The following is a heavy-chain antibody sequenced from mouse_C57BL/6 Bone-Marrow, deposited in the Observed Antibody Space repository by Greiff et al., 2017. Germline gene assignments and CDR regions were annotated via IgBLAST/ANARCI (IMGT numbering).Heavy chain of an antibody. CDR3: VRHGYDY. CDR2: IRSKSNNYAT. CDR1: GFSFNTYA. Sequence: EVQLLESGGGLVQPKGSLKLSCAASGFSFNTYAMNWVRQAPGKGLEWVARIRSKSNNYATYYADSVKDRFTISRDDSENMLYLQMNNLKTEDTAMYYCVRHGYDYWGQGTSVTVSS. V-gene: IGHV10-1*01. D-gene: IGHD2-2*01. J-gene: IGHJ4*01.